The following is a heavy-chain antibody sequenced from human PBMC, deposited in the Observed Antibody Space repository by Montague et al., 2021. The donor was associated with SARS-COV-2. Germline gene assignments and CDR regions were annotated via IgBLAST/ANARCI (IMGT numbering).Heavy chain of an antibody. J-gene: IGHJ6*02. CDR3: ARDIRIPMLIVIQGYGMDV. Sequence: SETLSLTCTVSGGSISSSSSYWGWIRQPPGMGLEWIGSIYYSGNTYYNPSLKNRITISVDTSKNQFSLRLTSVTAADTAVYYCARDIRIPMLIVIQGYGMDVWGQGTTVTVSS. CDR2: IYYSGNT. V-gene: IGHV4-39*07. CDR1: GGSISSSSSY. D-gene: IGHD3-22*01.